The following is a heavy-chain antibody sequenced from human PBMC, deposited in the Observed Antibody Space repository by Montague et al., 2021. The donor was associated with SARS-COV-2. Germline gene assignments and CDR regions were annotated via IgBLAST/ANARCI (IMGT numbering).Heavy chain of an antibody. CDR2: IYYSGST. CDR1: GGSISSGGYY. D-gene: IGHD5-12*01. J-gene: IGHJ6*02. V-gene: IGHV4-31*03. Sequence: TLSLTCTVSGGSISSGGYYWSWIRQHPGKGLEWIGYIYYSGSTYYNPSLKSRVSISVDTSKNQFSLKPSSVTAADTAVYYCARVEFDGGYDSVPLDVWGQGTTVTVSS. CDR3: ARVEFDGGYDSVPLDV.